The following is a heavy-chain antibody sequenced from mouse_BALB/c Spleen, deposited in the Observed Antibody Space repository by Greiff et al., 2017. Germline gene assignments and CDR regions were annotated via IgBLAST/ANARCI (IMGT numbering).Heavy chain of an antibody. CDR3: ASGLGLRGAMDY. J-gene: IGHJ4*01. Sequence: EVQLQESGPDLVKPSQSLSLTCTVTGYSITSGYSWHWIRQFPGNKLEWMGYIHYSGSTNYNPSLKSRISITRATSKNQFFLQLNSVTTEDTATYYCASGLGLRGAMDYWGQGTSVTVSS. D-gene: IGHD3-1*01. V-gene: IGHV3-1*02. CDR2: IHYSGST. CDR1: GYSITSGYS.